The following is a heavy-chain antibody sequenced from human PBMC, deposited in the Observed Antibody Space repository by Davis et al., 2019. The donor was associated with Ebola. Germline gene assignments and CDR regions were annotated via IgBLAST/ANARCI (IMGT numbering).Heavy chain of an antibody. V-gene: IGHV4-34*01. D-gene: IGHD4-23*01. J-gene: IGHJ3*02. Sequence: MPSETLSLTCAVYGGSFSGYYWSWIRQPPGKGLEWIGEINHSGSTNYNPSLKSRVTISVDTSKNQFSLKLSSVTAADTAVYYCARGRLRWSRPYAFDIWGQGTMVTVSS. CDR3: ARGRLRWSRPYAFDI. CDR2: INHSGST. CDR1: GGSFSGYY.